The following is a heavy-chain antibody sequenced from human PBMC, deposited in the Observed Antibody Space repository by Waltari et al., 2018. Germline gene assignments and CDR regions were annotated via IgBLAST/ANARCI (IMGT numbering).Heavy chain of an antibody. Sequence: QVQLVQSGAEVKKPGASVKVSCKASGYTFTSYYMHWVRQAPGQGLEWMGIINPSGGRTSYERKFQGRFTMTRATPTSTVKRGLSGLRSEDTAGYYWATGKGGYYDFWSGHWGQGTLVTVSS. CDR3: ATGKGGYYDFWSGH. J-gene: IGHJ4*02. V-gene: IGHV1-46*03. CDR2: INPSGGRT. CDR1: GYTFTSYY. D-gene: IGHD3-3*01.